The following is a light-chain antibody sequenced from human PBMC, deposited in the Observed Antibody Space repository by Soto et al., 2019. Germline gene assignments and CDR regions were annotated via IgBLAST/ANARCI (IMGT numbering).Light chain of an antibody. CDR2: GAS. J-gene: IGKJ1*01. Sequence: EIVMTQSPATLSVSPGERATLSCRASQSVSSNLAWYQQKPGQAPRLLIYGASTRATGIAARFSGSGSGTDFTLTISSLQSEDFAIYYCQQYNNWPRTFGQGTKVE. V-gene: IGKV3-15*01. CDR3: QQYNNWPRT. CDR1: QSVSSN.